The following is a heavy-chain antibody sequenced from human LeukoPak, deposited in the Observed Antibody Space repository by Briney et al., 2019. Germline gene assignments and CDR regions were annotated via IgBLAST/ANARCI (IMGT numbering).Heavy chain of an antibody. CDR2: IYYSGST. D-gene: IGHD3-10*01. CDR3: ARDHGWFGLSYYYYCGMDV. V-gene: IGHV4-30-4*01. Sequence: SQTLSLTCTVSGGSISSGDYYWSWIRQPPGKGLEWIGYIYYSGSTYYNPSLKSRVTISVDTSKNQFSLKLSSVTAADTAVYYCARDHGWFGLSYYYYCGMDVWGQGTTVTVSS. J-gene: IGHJ6*02. CDR1: GGSISSGDYY.